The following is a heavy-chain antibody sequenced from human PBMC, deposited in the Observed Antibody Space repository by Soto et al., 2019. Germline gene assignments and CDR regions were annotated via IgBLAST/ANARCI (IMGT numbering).Heavy chain of an antibody. D-gene: IGHD2-15*01. CDR3: ASESPYCSGGSCYFLPGIDY. Sequence: NPSETPSLTCTVSGGSISSYYWSWIRQPPGKGLEWIGYIYYSGSTNYNPSLKSRVTISVDTSKNQFSLKLSSVTAEDTAVYYCASESPYCSGGSCYFLPGIDYWGQGTLVTVSS. CDR1: GGSISSYY. J-gene: IGHJ4*02. V-gene: IGHV4-59*01. CDR2: IYYSGST.